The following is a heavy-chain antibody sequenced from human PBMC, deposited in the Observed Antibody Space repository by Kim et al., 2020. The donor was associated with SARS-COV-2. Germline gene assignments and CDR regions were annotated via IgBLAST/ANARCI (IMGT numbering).Heavy chain of an antibody. J-gene: IGHJ4*02. Sequence: QKFQGRVTMTRDTSTSTGYMELSSLRSEDTAVYYCARAGVVPAARSGFDYWGQGTLVTVSS. V-gene: IGHV1-46*01. CDR3: ARAGVVPAARSGFDY. D-gene: IGHD2-2*01.